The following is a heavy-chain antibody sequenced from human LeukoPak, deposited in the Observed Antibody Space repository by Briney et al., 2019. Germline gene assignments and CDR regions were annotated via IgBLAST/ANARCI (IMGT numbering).Heavy chain of an antibody. CDR2: ISGSGDST. D-gene: IGHD6-19*01. J-gene: IGHJ6*04. CDR1: GFTFSNHA. CDR3: AKDPPPIIAVAGTFVDV. Sequence: GSLRLSCVASGFTFSNHAMNWVRQAPGKGLEWVSSISGSGDSTYYADSVKGRFTISRHNSKNTLYLQMNSLRAEDTAVYYCAKDPPPIIAVAGTFVDVWGKGTTVTISS. V-gene: IGHV3-23*01.